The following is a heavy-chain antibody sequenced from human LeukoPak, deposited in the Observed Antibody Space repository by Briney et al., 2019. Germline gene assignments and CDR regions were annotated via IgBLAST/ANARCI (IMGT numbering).Heavy chain of an antibody. D-gene: IGHD3-3*01. Sequence: SETLSLTCTVSGGSISSSSYYWGWIRQPPGKGLEWIGSIYYSGTTYYNPSLKSRVTISVDTSKNQFSLKLTSVTAADTAVYYCARQNYDFRSGVGHNWFDPWGQGTLVTVSS. CDR2: IYYSGTT. V-gene: IGHV4-39*01. J-gene: IGHJ5*02. CDR3: ARQNYDFRSGVGHNWFDP. CDR1: GGSISSSSYY.